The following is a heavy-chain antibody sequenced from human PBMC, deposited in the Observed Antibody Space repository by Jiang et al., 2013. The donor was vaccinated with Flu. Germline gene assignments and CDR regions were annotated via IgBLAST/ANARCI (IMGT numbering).Heavy chain of an antibody. V-gene: IGHV7-4-1*02. J-gene: IGHJ4*02. CDR1: GYTLTTYA. Sequence: QSGSELKKPGASVKVSCKASGYTLTTYAMNWVRQAPGQGLEWMGWINTNTGNPKYAQGFTGRFVFSLDTSVSTAYLQISGLQAGDTAVYYCARGGRAGSTGWYDYFEYWGQGTLVTVSS. D-gene: IGHD6-19*01. CDR3: ARGGRAGSTGWYDYFEY. CDR2: INTNTGNP.